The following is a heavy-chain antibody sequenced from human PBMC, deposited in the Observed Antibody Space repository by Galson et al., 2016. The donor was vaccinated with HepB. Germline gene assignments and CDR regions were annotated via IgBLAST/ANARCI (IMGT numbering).Heavy chain of an antibody. CDR3: ARELSLVPGKGGHFDL. D-gene: IGHD6-19*01. J-gene: IGHJ5*02. Sequence: SLRLSCAASGFSFSTYAMHWVRQAPGKGLEWVALISYDGSYSSYADSVKGRFTISRDNFNNTLYLQMNSLRTEDTAVYYCARELSLVPGKGGHFDLWGQGTLVTVSS. CDR1: GFSFSTYA. V-gene: IGHV3-30*03. CDR2: ISYDGSYS.